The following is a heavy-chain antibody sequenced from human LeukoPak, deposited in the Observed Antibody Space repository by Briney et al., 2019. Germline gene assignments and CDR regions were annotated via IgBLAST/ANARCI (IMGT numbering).Heavy chain of an antibody. CDR2: IYHSGST. CDR3: ARVPGVGYCSSTSCYAIDAFDI. D-gene: IGHD2-2*01. J-gene: IGHJ3*02. CDR1: GGSISSSNW. Sequence: PSGTLSLTCAVSGGSISSSNWWSWVRQPPGKGLEWIGEIYHSGSTNYNPSLKSRVTISVDKSKNQFSLKLSSVTAADTAVYYCARVPGVGYCSSTSCYAIDAFDIWGQGTMVTVSS. V-gene: IGHV4-4*02.